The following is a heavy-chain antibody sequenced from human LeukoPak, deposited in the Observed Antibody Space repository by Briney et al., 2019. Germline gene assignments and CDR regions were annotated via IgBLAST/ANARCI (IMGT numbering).Heavy chain of an antibody. CDR3: ARDVRNRVGLNYYHQYMDV. CDR2: INQDGSEK. CDR1: RTTFIHYW. Sequence: GGSLRLSCAASRTTFIHYWMSWVSQAPGKGLEWVANINQDGSEKYYVDSVKGRFIISRDNAENSVYLHMNSLRADDTAVYYCARDVRNRVGLNYYHQYMDVWGKGTTVTVSS. D-gene: IGHD1-26*01. J-gene: IGHJ6*03. V-gene: IGHV3-7*01.